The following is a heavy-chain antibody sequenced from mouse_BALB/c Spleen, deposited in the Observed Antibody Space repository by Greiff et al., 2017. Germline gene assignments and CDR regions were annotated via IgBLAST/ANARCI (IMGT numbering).Heavy chain of an antibody. CDR1: GYSITGDYA. CDR2: ISYSGST. V-gene: IGHV3-2*02. CDR3: ARSGWDEDYYAMDY. Sequence: VQLKESGPGLVKPSQSLSLTCTVTGYSITGDYAWNWIRQFPGNKLEWMGYISYSGSTSYNPSLKSRISITRDTSKNQFFLQLNSVTTEDTATYYCARSGWDEDYYAMDYWGQGTSVTVSS. D-gene: IGHD3-1*01. J-gene: IGHJ4*01.